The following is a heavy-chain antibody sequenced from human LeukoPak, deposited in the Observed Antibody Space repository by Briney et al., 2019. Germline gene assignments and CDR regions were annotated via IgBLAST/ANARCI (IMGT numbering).Heavy chain of an antibody. CDR3: AKDQYGEAFDI. CDR1: GFTFRSYA. Sequence: GGSLRLSCAASGFTFRSYAMNWVRQAPGKGLEWVSAISGSGSATYYADSVKGRFTISRDNSKNTLYLQMDSLRAEDTAVYYCAKDQYGEAFDIWGPGTMVTVSS. D-gene: IGHD4-17*01. J-gene: IGHJ3*02. V-gene: IGHV3-23*01. CDR2: ISGSGSAT.